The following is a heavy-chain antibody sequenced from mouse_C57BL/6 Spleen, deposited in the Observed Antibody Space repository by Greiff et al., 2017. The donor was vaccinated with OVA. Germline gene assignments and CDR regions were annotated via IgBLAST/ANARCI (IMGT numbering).Heavy chain of an antibody. CDR1: GFSLTSYG. D-gene: IGHD1-1*01. J-gene: IGHJ4*01. V-gene: IGHV2-6-1*01. Sequence: QVQLKQSGPGLVAPSQSLSITCTVSGFSLTSYGVHWVRQPPGKGLEWLVVIWSDGSTTYNSALKSRLSISKDNSKSQVFLKMNSLQTDDTAMYYCARQGSSYNYAMDYWGQGTSVTVSS. CDR3: ARQGSSYNYAMDY. CDR2: IWSDGST.